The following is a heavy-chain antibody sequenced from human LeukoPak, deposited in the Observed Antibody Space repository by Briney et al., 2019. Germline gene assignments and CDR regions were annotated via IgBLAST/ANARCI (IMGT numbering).Heavy chain of an antibody. Sequence: ASVKVSCTASGYTFTSYGISLVRQAPGQGLEWMGWISAYNGNTNYAQKLQGRVTMTTDTSTSTAYMELRSLRSDDTAVYYCAREYYDFWSGYFSGYYYYGMDVWGQGTTVTVSS. V-gene: IGHV1-18*01. CDR3: AREYYDFWSGYFSGYYYYGMDV. D-gene: IGHD3-3*01. J-gene: IGHJ6*02. CDR1: GYTFTSYG. CDR2: ISAYNGNT.